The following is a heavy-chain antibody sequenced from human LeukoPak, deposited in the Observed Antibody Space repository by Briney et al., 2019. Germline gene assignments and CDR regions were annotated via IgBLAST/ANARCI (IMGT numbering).Heavy chain of an antibody. J-gene: IGHJ4*02. CDR3: ARTCSSTSCYGMDILDY. CDR1: GFTFSSYS. V-gene: IGHV3-21*01. Sequence: GGSLRLSCAASGFTFSSYSMNWVRQAPGKGLEWVSSISSSSSYIYYADSVKGRFTISRDNAKNSLYLQMNSLRAEDTAVYYCARTCSSTSCYGMDILDYWAREPWSPSPQ. CDR2: ISSSSSYI. D-gene: IGHD2-2*01.